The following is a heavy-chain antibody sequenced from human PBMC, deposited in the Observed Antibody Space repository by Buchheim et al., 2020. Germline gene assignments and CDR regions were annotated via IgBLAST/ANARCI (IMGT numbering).Heavy chain of an antibody. CDR3: AKWQSRDPDFYYYGMDA. V-gene: IGHV3-30*18. J-gene: IGHJ6*02. D-gene: IGHD5/OR15-5a*01. CDR2: ISYDGSNK. CDR1: GFTFSSYG. Sequence: QVQLVESGGGVVQPGRSLRLSCAASGFTFSSYGMHWVRQAPGKGLEWVAVISYDGSNKYYADSVKGRFTISRDNSKNTLYLQMNSLRAEDTAVYYCAKWQSRDPDFYYYGMDAWGQGTT.